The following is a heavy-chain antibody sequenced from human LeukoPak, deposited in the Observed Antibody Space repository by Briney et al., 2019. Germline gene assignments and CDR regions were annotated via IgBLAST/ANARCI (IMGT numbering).Heavy chain of an antibody. CDR1: GASISSTIYY. CDR2: VFYSENT. Sequence: PSETLSLTCTVSGASISSTIYYWGWIHQPPGKGLEWIGSVFYSENTYYNPSLKSRVTISVDTSKNQFSLNLNSVTAADTAVYFCASGPWVTPFDYWGQGTLVPVSS. D-gene: IGHD2-21*02. J-gene: IGHJ4*02. V-gene: IGHV4-39*07. CDR3: ASGPWVTPFDY.